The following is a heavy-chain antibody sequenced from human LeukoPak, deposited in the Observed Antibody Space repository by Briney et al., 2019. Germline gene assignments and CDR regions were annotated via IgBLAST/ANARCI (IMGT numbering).Heavy chain of an antibody. CDR1: GYTFTSYD. CDR3: AGGGSGWTNY. D-gene: IGHD6-19*01. V-gene: IGHV1-8*01. J-gene: IGHJ4*02. CDR2: MNPNSGNT. Sequence: GASVKVSCNSSGYTFTSYDINWVRQATGQGLEWMGWMNPNSGNTGYAQKFQGRVTMTRNTSISTAYMELSSMRSEDTAVYYCAGGGSGWTNYWGQGTLVTVSS.